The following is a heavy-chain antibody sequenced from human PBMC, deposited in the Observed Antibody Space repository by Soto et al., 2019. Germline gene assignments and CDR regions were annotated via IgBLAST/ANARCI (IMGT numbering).Heavy chain of an antibody. V-gene: IGHV3-33*01. Sequence: QVQLVESGGGVVEPVRSLSLSCAASGFTFRIYSMHWVRQSPGKGLEWVAVMGYDGTNKYYGDSVQGRFTISRDNSENSLNLQMNSLRVEDTAVYYCARDATFGTKGGSFDIWGHGTKVTVSS. CDR3: ARDATFGTKGGSFDI. CDR2: MGYDGTNK. J-gene: IGHJ3*02. D-gene: IGHD3-16*01. CDR1: GFTFRIYS.